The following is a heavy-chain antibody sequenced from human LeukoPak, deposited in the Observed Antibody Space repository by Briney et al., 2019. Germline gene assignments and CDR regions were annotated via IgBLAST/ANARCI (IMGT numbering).Heavy chain of an antibody. CDR3: TSRVLRYFDYLAPFEY. D-gene: IGHD3-9*01. J-gene: IGHJ4*02. CDR2: IIPIFGTA. CDR1: GGTFSSYA. V-gene: IGHV1-69*06. Sequence: GASVKVSCKASGGTFSSYAISWVRQAPGQGLEWMGGIIPIFGTANYAQKFQGRVTITADKSTSTAYMELSSLRSEDTAVYYCTSRVLRYFDYLAPFEYWGQGTLVTVSS.